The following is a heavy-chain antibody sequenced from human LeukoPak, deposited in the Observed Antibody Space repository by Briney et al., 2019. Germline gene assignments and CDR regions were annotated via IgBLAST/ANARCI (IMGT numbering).Heavy chain of an antibody. V-gene: IGHV4-34*01. D-gene: IGHD1-1*01. CDR1: GGSFSGYY. Sequence: SETLSLTCAVYGGSFSGYYWSWIRQPPGKGLEWVGEINHSGSTNYNPSRKSRVTISVDTSKNQFSLKLSSVTAADTAVYYCARGTSYWGQGTLVTVSS. CDR2: INHSGST. CDR3: ARGTSY. J-gene: IGHJ4*02.